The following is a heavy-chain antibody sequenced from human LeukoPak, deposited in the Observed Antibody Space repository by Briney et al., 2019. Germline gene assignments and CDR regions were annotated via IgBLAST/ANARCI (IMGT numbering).Heavy chain of an antibody. V-gene: IGHV3-23*01. Sequence: GGSLRLSCAASGFTFSSYAMSWVRQAPGKGLEWVSAISGSGGSTYYADSVKGRFTISRDNSKNTMYLQMKSLRADDTAVYYCAKDLYSSDYIEAFDIWGQGTMVTVSS. CDR2: ISGSGGST. D-gene: IGHD3-22*01. CDR3: AKDLYSSDYIEAFDI. J-gene: IGHJ3*02. CDR1: GFTFSSYA.